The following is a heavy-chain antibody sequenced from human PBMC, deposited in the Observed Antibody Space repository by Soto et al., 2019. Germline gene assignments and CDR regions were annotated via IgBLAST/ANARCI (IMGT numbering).Heavy chain of an antibody. V-gene: IGHV3-53*02. CDR3: ARNGNGQRGSPH. Sequence: VQLVESGGGLIQAGGSLRLSCAASAFTVSNNFVMWVRQAPGKGLEWVSLIYSGGSISYADSVKGRFTISRDGSMNMLYLQMNSLTAEDTAESYCARNGNGQRGSPHWGQGTLVTVSS. D-gene: IGHD3-16*01. J-gene: IGHJ4*02. CDR1: AFTVSNNF. CDR2: IYSGGSI.